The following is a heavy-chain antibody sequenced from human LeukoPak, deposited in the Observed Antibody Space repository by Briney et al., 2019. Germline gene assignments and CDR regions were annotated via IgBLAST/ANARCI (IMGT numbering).Heavy chain of an antibody. CDR2: ISSNGGST. CDR3: ARGRWPPPAGYNWFDP. CDR1: GFTFSSYA. J-gene: IGHJ5*02. Sequence: GGSLRLSCAASGFTFSSYAMHWVRQAPGKGLEYVSAISSNGGSTYYANSVKGRFTISRDNSKNTLYLQMGSLRAEDMAVYYCARGRWPPPAGYNWFDPGGEETVVTVS. V-gene: IGHV3-64*01. D-gene: IGHD2-15*01.